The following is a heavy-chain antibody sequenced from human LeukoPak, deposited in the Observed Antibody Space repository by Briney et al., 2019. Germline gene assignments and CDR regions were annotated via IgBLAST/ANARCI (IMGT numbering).Heavy chain of an antibody. CDR1: GFTFSSYE. V-gene: IGHV3-48*03. J-gene: IGHJ6*03. CDR2: ISSSGSTI. CDR3: ARVSSSWYVNYYYYMDV. Sequence: GGSLRLSCAASGFTFSSYEMNWVRQAPGNGLEWVSFISSSGSTIYYADSVKGRFTISRDNAKNSLYLQMNSLRAEDTAVYYCARVSSSWYVNYYYYMDVWGKGTTVTVSS. D-gene: IGHD6-13*01.